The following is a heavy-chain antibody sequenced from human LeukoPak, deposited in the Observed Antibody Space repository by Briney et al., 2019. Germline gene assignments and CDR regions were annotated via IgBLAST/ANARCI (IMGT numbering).Heavy chain of an antibody. D-gene: IGHD3-10*01. Sequence: SGPTLVNPTQTLTLTCTFSGFSLSTTGVGVAWIRQPPGKGLEWLALIYWDDEKPYSPSLKSRLTITKDTSKNQVVLTMTNMDPVDTATCYCAHFSLSGSGSYHFDYWGQGTLVTFSS. V-gene: IGHV2-5*02. J-gene: IGHJ4*02. CDR2: IYWDDEK. CDR3: AHFSLSGSGSYHFDY. CDR1: GFSLSTTGVG.